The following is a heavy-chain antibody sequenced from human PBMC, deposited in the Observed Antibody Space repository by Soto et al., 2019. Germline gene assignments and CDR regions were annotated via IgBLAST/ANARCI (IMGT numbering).Heavy chain of an antibody. CDR3: ARGLITAAGTPLRY. V-gene: IGHV1-46*01. J-gene: IGHJ4*02. D-gene: IGHD6-13*01. CDR1: GYTFMNYY. CDR2: INPSGGST. Sequence: ASVKVSCKASGYTFMNYYMHWVRQAPGQGLEWMGIINPSGGSTTYAQKFWGRVTMTRDTSTNTVYLGLSSLRSEDTAVYYCARGLITAAGTPLRYWGQGTLVTVSS.